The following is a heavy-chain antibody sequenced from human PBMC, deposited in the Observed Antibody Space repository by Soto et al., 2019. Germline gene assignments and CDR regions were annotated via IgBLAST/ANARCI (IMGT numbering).Heavy chain of an antibody. D-gene: IGHD6-19*01. CDR3: AREFAVAGTFDY. V-gene: IGHV4-4*07. CDR2: IYTSGST. Sequence: KSSETLSLTCTASGGSISSYYWSWIRQPAGKGLEWIGRIYTSGSTNYNPSLKSRVTMSVDTSKNQFSLKLSSVTAADTAVYYCAREFAVAGTFDYWGQGTLVTVSS. J-gene: IGHJ4*02. CDR1: GGSISSYY.